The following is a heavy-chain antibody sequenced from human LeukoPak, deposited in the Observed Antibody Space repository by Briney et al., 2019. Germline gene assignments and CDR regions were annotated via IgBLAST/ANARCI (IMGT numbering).Heavy chain of an antibody. CDR2: IYTSGST. J-gene: IGHJ4*02. D-gene: IGHD6-19*01. V-gene: IGHV4-4*07. Sequence: SETLSLTCTVSGGSISSYYWSWIRQPAGKGLEWIGRIYTSGSTNYTPSLKSRVTMSVDTSKNQFSLKLTSVTAADTAVYYCARDPYNSGTDDYWGQGTLVTVSS. CDR3: ARDPYNSGTDDY. CDR1: GGSISSYY.